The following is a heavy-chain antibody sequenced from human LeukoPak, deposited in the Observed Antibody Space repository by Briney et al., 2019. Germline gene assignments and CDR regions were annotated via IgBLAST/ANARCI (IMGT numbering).Heavy chain of an antibody. V-gene: IGHV3-74*01. CDR1: GFTFSSYW. Sequence: GGSLRLSCAASGFTFSSYWMHWVRQAPGKGLVWVSRINSDGSSTSYADSVKGRFTISRDNAKSTLYLQMNSLRAEDTAVYYCARDIGGAFKDYWGQGTLVTVSS. CDR3: ARDIGGAFKDY. D-gene: IGHD3-16*01. CDR2: INSDGSST. J-gene: IGHJ4*02.